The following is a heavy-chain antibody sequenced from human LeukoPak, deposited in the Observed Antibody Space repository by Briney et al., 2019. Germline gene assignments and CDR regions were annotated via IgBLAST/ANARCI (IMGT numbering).Heavy chain of an antibody. CDR3: ARDPRITMVRGVESGDY. CDR2: INPNSGGT. CDR1: GYTFSDYY. J-gene: IGHJ4*02. V-gene: IGHV1-2*02. D-gene: IGHD3-10*01. Sequence: GASVKVSCKASGYTFSDYYMHWVRQAPGQGLEWIGWINPNSGGTNYAQKFQGRVTMTRDTSISTAYIEVSRLRSDDTAVYYCARDPRITMVRGVESGDYWGQGTLVTVSS.